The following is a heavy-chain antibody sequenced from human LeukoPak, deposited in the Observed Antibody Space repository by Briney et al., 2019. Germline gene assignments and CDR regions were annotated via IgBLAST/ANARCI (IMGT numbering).Heavy chain of an antibody. Sequence: SETLSLTCTVSGYSISSGYYWGWIRQPPGKGLEWIGSIYHSGSTYYNPSLKSRVTISVDTSKNQFSLKLSSVTAADTAVYYCARDGTSRGFDNWFDPWGQGTLVTASS. J-gene: IGHJ5*02. D-gene: IGHD2-2*01. V-gene: IGHV4-38-2*02. CDR1: GYSISSGYY. CDR3: ARDGTSRGFDNWFDP. CDR2: IYHSGST.